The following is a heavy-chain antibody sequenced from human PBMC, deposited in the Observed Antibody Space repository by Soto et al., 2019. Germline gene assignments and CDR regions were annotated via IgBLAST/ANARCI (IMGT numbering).Heavy chain of an antibody. CDR2: ISYDGSNK. J-gene: IGHJ3*02. D-gene: IGHD3-10*01. CDR1: GFTFISYA. CDR3: ARDWSGYHAFDI. Sequence: SLRLSCAASGFTFISYAMHWVRQAPGKGLEWVAVISYDGSNKYYADSVKGRFTISRDNSKNTLYLQMNSLRAEDTAVYYCARDWSGYHAFDIWGQGTMVTVSS. V-gene: IGHV3-30-3*01.